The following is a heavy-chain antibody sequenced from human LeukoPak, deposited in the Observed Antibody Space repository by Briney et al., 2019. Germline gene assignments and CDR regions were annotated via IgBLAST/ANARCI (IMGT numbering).Heavy chain of an antibody. D-gene: IGHD4-17*01. CDR1: GFTFSSYW. CDR3: ARGDSDYGDFYYYYYGMDV. V-gene: IGHV3-74*01. CDR2: ISSDGYST. Sequence: GGSLRLSCAASGFTFSSYWMHWVRQAPGKGLVWVSRISSDGYSTSYADSVKGRFTISRDNAKNTLYLQMNSLRAEDTAVYYCARGDSDYGDFYYYYYGMDVWGQGTTVTVSS. J-gene: IGHJ6*02.